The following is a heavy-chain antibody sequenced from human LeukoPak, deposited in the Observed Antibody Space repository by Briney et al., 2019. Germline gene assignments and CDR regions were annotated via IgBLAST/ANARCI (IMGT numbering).Heavy chain of an antibody. CDR1: GFTFSNYW. J-gene: IGHJ4*02. V-gene: IGHV3-7*01. CDR3: ARGSQIRYCSSTSCSKTYYFDY. CDR2: IKQDGSEK. D-gene: IGHD2-2*01. Sequence: GGSPRLSCAASGFTFSNYWMSWVRQAPGKGLEWVANIKQDGSEKYYVDSVKGRFTISRDNAKNPLYLQMNSLRAEDAAVYYCARGSQIRYCSSTSCSKTYYFDYWGQGTLVTVSS.